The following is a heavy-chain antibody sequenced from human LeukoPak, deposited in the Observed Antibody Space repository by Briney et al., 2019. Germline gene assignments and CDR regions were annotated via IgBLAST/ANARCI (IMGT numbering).Heavy chain of an antibody. Sequence: SQTHSLTCAIPGDSVSRDTAAWNWIRHSPSRGLEWLGRTYYRSKWYNDYALSVKSRIIINPDTSKNQFSLQLNSVIPEDTAVYYCAREGSGGRFDPWGQGTLVTVSS. D-gene: IGHD6-25*01. CDR3: AREGSGGRFDP. CDR1: GDSVSRDTAA. V-gene: IGHV6-1*01. CDR2: TYYRSKWYN. J-gene: IGHJ5*02.